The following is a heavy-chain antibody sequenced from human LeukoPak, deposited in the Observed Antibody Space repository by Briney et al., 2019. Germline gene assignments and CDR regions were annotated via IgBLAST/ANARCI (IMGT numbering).Heavy chain of an antibody. CDR1: GFTFSAYW. CDR3: ARRGAYYYHNYMDV. V-gene: IGHV3-7*01. J-gene: IGHJ6*03. Sequence: PGESLRLSCAASGFTFSAYWMTWVRQAPGKGLAWVANIIENGDVRYYVDSVKGRFTISRDNTKNSLYLQMNSLRAEDTAVYYCARRGAYYYHNYMDVWGKGTTVTISS. CDR2: IIENGDVR.